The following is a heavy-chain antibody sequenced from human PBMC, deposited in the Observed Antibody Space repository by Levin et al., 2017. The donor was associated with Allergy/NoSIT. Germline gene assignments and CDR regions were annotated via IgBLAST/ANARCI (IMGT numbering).Heavy chain of an antibody. CDR2: IKSKADGGTT. CDR1: GFTFSDAW. J-gene: IGHJ4*02. CDR3: TTEVKWNYGAFEN. D-gene: IGHD1-7*01. V-gene: IGHV3-15*01. Sequence: GGSLRLSCATSGFTFSDAWMNWVRQAPGKGLEWVGRIKSKADGGTTDYAAPAKGTFTISREDPKNTLFLQLSSLKTGAKAVYYCTTEVKWNYGAFENWGQGSLVTVSS.